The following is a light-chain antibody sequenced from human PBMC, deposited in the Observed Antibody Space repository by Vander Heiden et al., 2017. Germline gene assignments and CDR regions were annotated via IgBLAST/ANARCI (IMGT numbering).Light chain of an antibody. Sequence: QAVLTHPSSLSAPPGASASLTCTLRSGIHVGTYRIYWYQQKPGSPPQYLLRYKSDADTQQGSGVPSRFSGSTDTSANAAILLISGLQSEDEADYYCMIWYSSAVVFGGGTKLTVL. CDR2: YKSDADT. V-gene: IGLV5-45*03. CDR1: SGIHVGTYR. J-gene: IGLJ2*01. CDR3: MIWYSSAVV.